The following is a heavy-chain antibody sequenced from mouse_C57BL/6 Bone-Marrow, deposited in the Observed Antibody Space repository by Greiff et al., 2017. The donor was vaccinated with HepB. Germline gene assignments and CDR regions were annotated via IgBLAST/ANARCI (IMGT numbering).Heavy chain of an antibody. CDR2: IDPETGGT. J-gene: IGHJ2*01. CDR1: GYTFTDYE. V-gene: IGHV1-15*01. Sequence: QVQLQQSGAELVRPGASVTLSCKASGYTFTDYEMHWVKQTPVHGLEWIGAIDPETGGTAYNQKFKGKAILTEDKSSSTAYMELRSLTSEDSAVYYCTRPHPLREYFDYWGQGTTLTVSS. CDR3: TRPHPLREYFDY. D-gene: IGHD1-1*01.